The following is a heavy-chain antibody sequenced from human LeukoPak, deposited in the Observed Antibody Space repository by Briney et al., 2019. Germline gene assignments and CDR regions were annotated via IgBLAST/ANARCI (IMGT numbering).Heavy chain of an antibody. V-gene: IGHV4-31*03. CDR1: GGSISSGGYY. CDR2: IYYSGST. J-gene: IGHJ4*02. D-gene: IGHD4-17*01. CDR3: AGNTVTTIAAALDY. Sequence: SETLSLTCTVSGGSISSGGYYWSWIRQHPGKGLEWIGYIYYSGSTYYNPSLKSRVTISVDTSKNQFSLKLSSVTAADTAVYYCAGNTVTTIAAALDYWGQGTLVTVSS.